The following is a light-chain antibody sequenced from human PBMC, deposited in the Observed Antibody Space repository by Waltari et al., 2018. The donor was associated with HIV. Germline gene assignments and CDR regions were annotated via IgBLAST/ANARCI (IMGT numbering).Light chain of an antibody. J-gene: IGKJ2*01. Sequence: EIVLTQPPGTLSLSPGETATLSCRASQSVTSTYLAWYHQKPGQAPRLLIYGASSRATGIPDRFRGSGSGTDFTLSIRRLEPEDFAVYYCQQYGSSPYTFGQGTKLEIK. V-gene: IGKV3-20*01. CDR2: GAS. CDR3: QQYGSSPYT. CDR1: QSVTSTY.